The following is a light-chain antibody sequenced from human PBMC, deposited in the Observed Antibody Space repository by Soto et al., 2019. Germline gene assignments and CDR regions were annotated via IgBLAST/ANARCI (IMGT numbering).Light chain of an antibody. CDR1: QSVSSS. J-gene: IGKJ1*01. Sequence: EIVLTQSPATLSLSPGERATLSCRASQSVSSSLAWYQQKPGQAPRLLIYAASHRATGIPTRFSGSGSGTDFTLTISSLEPEDFTVYYCHHYETFGQGTKVDIK. V-gene: IGKV3-11*01. CDR2: AAS. CDR3: HHYET.